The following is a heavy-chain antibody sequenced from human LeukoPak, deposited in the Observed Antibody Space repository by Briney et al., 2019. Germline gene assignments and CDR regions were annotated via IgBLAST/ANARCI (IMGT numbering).Heavy chain of an antibody. Sequence: GGSLRLSCAASGFSLSNYWMYWVRQAPGKGLVWVSRINSDGSRPNYADSVQGRFSISRDNAKNTLYLQMNSLRAEDTAVYYCASLQVYGDFDYWGQGTLVTVSS. CDR3: ASLQVYGDFDY. D-gene: IGHD4-17*01. CDR2: INSDGSRP. V-gene: IGHV3-74*01. CDR1: GFSLSNYW. J-gene: IGHJ4*02.